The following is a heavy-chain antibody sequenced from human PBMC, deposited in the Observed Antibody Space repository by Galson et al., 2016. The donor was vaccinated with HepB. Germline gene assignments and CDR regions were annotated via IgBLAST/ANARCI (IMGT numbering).Heavy chain of an antibody. CDR3: AREDSNYYYMDV. Sequence: SLRLSCAASRFTFSTYSMNWVRQAPGKGLEWVSTISVSGDTTFYADSVKGRFTISRDTSKNTLYLQMNTLRAEDTAVYDCAREDSNYYYMDVWGKGTTVTVSS. CDR2: ISVSGDTT. V-gene: IGHV3-23*01. CDR1: RFTFSTYS. J-gene: IGHJ6*03.